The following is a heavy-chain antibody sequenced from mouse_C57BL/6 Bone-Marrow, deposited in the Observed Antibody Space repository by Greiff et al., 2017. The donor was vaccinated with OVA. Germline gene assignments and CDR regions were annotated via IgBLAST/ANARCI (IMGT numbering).Heavy chain of an antibody. CDR2: ISYDGSN. CDR3: ARVGLRRYYAMDY. J-gene: IGHJ4*01. V-gene: IGHV3-6*01. D-gene: IGHD2-4*01. CDR1: GYSITSGYY. Sequence: EVQVVESGPGLVKPSQSLSLTCSVTGYSITSGYYWNWIRQFPGNKLEWMGYISYDGSNNYNPSLKNRTSITRDTSKNQFFLKLNSVTTEDTATXYCARVGLRRYYAMDYWGQGTSVTVSS.